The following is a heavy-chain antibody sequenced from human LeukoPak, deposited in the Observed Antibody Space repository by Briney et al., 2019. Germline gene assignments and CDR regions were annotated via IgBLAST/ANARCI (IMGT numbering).Heavy chain of an antibody. CDR3: ARLLGWDIVVVPPSWFDP. V-gene: IGHV4-59*08. CDR1: GGSISSYY. Sequence: TSETLSLTCTVSGGSISSYYWSWIRQPPGKGLEWIGYIYYSGSTNYNPSLKSRVTISVDTSKNQFSLKLSSVTAADTAVYYCARLLGWDIVVVPPSWFDPWGQGTLVTVSS. J-gene: IGHJ5*02. CDR2: IYYSGST. D-gene: IGHD2-2*01.